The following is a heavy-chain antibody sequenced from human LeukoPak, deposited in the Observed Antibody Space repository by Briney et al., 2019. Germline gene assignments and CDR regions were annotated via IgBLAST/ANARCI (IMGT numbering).Heavy chain of an antibody. CDR3: ASYRVMVRGASDAFDI. D-gene: IGHD3-10*01. CDR2: IYYSGST. V-gene: IGHV4-61*01. J-gene: IGHJ3*02. CDR1: GGSVSSGSYY. Sequence: HSETLSLTCTVSGGSVSSGSYYWSWIRQPPGKGLEWIGYIYYSGSTNYNPSLKSRVTISVDTSKNQFSLKLSSVTAADTAVYYCASYRVMVRGASDAFDIWGQGTMATVSS.